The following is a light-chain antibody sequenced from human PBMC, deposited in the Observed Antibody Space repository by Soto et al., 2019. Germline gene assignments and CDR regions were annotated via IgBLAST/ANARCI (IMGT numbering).Light chain of an antibody. J-gene: IGKJ1*01. Sequence: DIQVAQSPSSLSASVGDRVTITCRASQRIDNFLAWYQQKPGKVPKLLIYAASTLESGVPSRFSASGSGIDFTLTISSLQPEDVATYYCQKYNSGPRTFAQGTKLEI. CDR3: QKYNSGPRT. CDR2: AAS. CDR1: QRIDNF. V-gene: IGKV1-27*01.